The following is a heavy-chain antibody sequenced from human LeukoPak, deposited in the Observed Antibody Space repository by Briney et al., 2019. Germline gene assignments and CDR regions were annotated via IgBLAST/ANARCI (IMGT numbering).Heavy chain of an antibody. V-gene: IGHV3-7*01. CDR2: IKQDGGEK. J-gene: IGHJ4*02. Sequence: GGSLRLSCVASGFTFKNSWMSWVRQAPGKGLEWVANIKQDGGEKYYVDSVKGRFTISRDDAKTSVYLQMNSLRAEDTAVYYCARNKGWELPAELDSWGQGTLVTVSS. CDR3: ARNKGWELPAELDS. CDR1: GFTFKNSW. D-gene: IGHD2-15*01.